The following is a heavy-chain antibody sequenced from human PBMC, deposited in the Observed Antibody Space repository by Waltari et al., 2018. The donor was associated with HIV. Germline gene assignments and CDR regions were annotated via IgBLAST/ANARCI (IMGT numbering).Heavy chain of an antibody. V-gene: IGHV4-30-4*01. D-gene: IGHD3-10*01. J-gene: IGHJ5*02. CDR2: IYYSGST. CDR1: GGSISSGDYY. Sequence: QVQLQESGPGLVKPSQTLSLTCTVYGGSISSGDYYWSWVRQPPGKGLEWIGYIYYSGSTYYNPSLKSRVTISVDTSKNQFSLKLSSVTAADTAVYYCARDRTTTHGAGWFDPWGQGTLVTVSS. CDR3: ARDRTTTHGAGWFDP.